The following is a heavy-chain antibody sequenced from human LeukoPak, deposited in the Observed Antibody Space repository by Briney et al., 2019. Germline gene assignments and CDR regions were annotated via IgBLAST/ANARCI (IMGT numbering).Heavy chain of an antibody. D-gene: IGHD1/OR15-1a*01. CDR1: GFTFSAYG. V-gene: IGHV3-23*01. J-gene: IGHJ4*02. CDR3: AKLGTDSPEGY. Sequence: GGSLRLSCAASGFTFSAYGMTWVRQAPGKGLESVSAIGSSGDPYYAGSVKGRFTISRDNSKNTLSLQMHSLRADDTAVYYCAKLGTDSPEGYWGQGTLVTVSS. CDR2: IGSSGDP.